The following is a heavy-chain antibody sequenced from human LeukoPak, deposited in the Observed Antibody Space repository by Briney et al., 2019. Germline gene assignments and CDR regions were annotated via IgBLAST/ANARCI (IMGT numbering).Heavy chain of an antibody. D-gene: IGHD2-15*01. V-gene: IGHV3-30*02. J-gene: IGHJ5*02. CDR1: GFTFSNYA. Sequence: PGGSLRLSCAASGFTFSNYAMHWVRQAPGKGLEWVTFIRYDGSNKYYADSVKGRFTISRDNSKNTLYLQMNSLRAEDTAVYYCAKDAVLKAANWFDPWGQGTLVTVSS. CDR2: IRYDGSNK. CDR3: AKDAVLKAANWFDP.